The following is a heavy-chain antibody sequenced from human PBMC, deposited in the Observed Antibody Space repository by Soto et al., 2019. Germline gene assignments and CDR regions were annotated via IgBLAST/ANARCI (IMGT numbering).Heavy chain of an antibody. V-gene: IGHV3-30*04. CDR2: ISKDGSHK. CDR3: ARLRSGAVADSFDF. J-gene: IGHJ4*02. D-gene: IGHD3-3*01. Sequence: GGSLRLSCAASGFSFSRYAIHWVRQAPGKGLEWVAVISKDGSHKYYLESVKGRFTISRDNSKNILSLHMNSLTNEDTAVYYCARLRSGAVADSFDFWGQGTLVTVSS. CDR1: GFSFSRYA.